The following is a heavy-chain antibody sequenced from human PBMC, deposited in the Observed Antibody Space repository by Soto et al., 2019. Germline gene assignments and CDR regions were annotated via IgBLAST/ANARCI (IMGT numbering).Heavy chain of an antibody. D-gene: IGHD3-10*01. CDR2: IYYSGST. Sequence: SETLSLTCTVSGGSISSSSYYWGWIRQPPGKGLEWIGSIYYSGSTYYNPSLKSRVTISVDTSKNQFSLKLSSVTAADTAVYYCASHMVRGVKNYYYYGMDVWGQGTTVTVSS. CDR1: GGSISSSSYY. V-gene: IGHV4-39*01. CDR3: ASHMVRGVKNYYYYGMDV. J-gene: IGHJ6*02.